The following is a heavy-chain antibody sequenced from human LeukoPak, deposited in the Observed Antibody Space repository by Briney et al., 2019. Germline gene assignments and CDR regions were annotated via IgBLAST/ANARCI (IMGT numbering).Heavy chain of an antibody. J-gene: IGHJ4*02. CDR2: INHSGST. Sequence: PSETLSLTCAVYGGSFSGYYWSWIRQPPGKGLEWIGEINHSGSTNYNPSLKSRVTISVDTSKNQFPLKLSSVTAADTAVYYCARGALGGYYVTDYWGQGTLVTVSS. V-gene: IGHV4-34*01. D-gene: IGHD3-10*02. CDR3: ARGALGGYYVTDY. CDR1: GGSFSGYY.